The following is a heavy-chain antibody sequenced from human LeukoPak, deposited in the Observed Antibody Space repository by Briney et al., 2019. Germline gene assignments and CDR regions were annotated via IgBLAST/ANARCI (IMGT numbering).Heavy chain of an antibody. CDR3: ARAGYSSSRYNWFDP. CDR2: IIPIPGIA. D-gene: IGHD6-6*01. Sequence: GASVKVSCKASGGTFSSYAISWVRQAPGQGLEWMGRIIPIPGIANYAQKFQGRVTITADKSTSTAYMELSSLRSEDTAVYYCARAGYSSSRYNWFDPWGQGTLVTVSS. J-gene: IGHJ5*02. CDR1: GGTFSSYA. V-gene: IGHV1-69*04.